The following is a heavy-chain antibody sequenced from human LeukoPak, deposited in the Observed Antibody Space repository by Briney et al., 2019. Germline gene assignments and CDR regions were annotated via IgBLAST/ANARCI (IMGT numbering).Heavy chain of an antibody. CDR3: ARPYYYGSGSPHAFDI. CDR1: GGTFSSYA. D-gene: IGHD3-10*01. J-gene: IGHJ3*02. Sequence: SVKVSCKASGGTFSSYAISWVRQAPGQGLEWMGGIIPIFGTANYAQKFQGRVTITTDESTSTAYMELSSLRSEDTAVYYCARPYYYGSGSPHAFDIWGQGTMVTVSS. CDR2: IIPIFGTA. V-gene: IGHV1-69*05.